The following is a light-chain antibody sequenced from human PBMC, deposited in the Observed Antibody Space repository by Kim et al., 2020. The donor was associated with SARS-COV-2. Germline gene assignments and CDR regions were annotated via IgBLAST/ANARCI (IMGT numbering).Light chain of an antibody. CDR2: DAF. J-gene: IGKJ1*01. CDR3: QQCDNYPWT. Sequence: DIQMTQSPSTLSASVGDRVSITCRASQSVSGWLAWYQQKPGRAPKVLIYDAFTLESGVPSRFSGSGSGTEFTLTISSLQPDDFATYYCQQCDNYPWTFGQGTKVDIK. V-gene: IGKV1-5*01. CDR1: QSVSGW.